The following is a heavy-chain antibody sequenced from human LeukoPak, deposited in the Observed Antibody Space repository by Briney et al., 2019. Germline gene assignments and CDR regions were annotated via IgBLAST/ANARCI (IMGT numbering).Heavy chain of an antibody. CDR2: ISPNSGGT. Sequence: ASVKVSCKASGYTFAGYYMHGVRQAPGQGLEWMGWISPNSGGTNYAQKFQGRVTMTRDTSISTAYMELSRLRSDDTAVYYCARDLMVGAADGDFWGQGTLVTVSS. J-gene: IGHJ4*02. D-gene: IGHD2-15*01. CDR1: GYTFAGYY. V-gene: IGHV1-2*02. CDR3: ARDLMVGAADGDF.